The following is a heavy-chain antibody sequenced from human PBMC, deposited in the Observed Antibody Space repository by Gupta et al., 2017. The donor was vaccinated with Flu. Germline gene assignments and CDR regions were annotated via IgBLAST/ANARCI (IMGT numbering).Heavy chain of an antibody. CDR3: ARRGFGMDV. Sequence: EVQLVQSAAEVKKPGESLKISCKGSGYKFVNHWLAWVRQMPGKGLEWVGVIDPGDSEIKYSPPFQGQVTFSVDKSISTAYLQWSSLKASDSGTYYCARRGFGMDVWGQGTTVTVSS. J-gene: IGHJ6*02. V-gene: IGHV5-51*03. CDR2: IDPGDSEI. CDR1: GYKFVNHW.